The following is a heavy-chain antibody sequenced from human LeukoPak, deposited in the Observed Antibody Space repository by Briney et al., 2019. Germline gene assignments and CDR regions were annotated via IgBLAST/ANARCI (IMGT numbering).Heavy chain of an antibody. D-gene: IGHD3-22*01. CDR1: GFTFSNSA. J-gene: IGHJ4*02. Sequence: VQPGGSLRLSCAASGFTFSNSALPWVRPAPGKGLEWVSFIRYDGSNENYADSVKGRFTISRDNSKNTLYLQMNSLRTEDTAVYYCARDDGSGYYAQSPDYWGQGILVTVSS. V-gene: IGHV3-30*02. CDR3: ARDDGSGYYAQSPDY. CDR2: IRYDGSNE.